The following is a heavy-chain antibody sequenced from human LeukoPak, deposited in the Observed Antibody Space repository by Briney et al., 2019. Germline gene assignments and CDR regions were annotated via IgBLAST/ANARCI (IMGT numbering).Heavy chain of an antibody. J-gene: IGHJ4*02. V-gene: IGHV3-64D*06. D-gene: IGHD7-27*01. CDR3: VKDLWGDYVDY. CDR2: ISSNGGST. Sequence: GGSLRLSCSASGFTFSSYAMHWVRQAPGKGLEYVSAISSNGGSTYYADSVKGRFTISRDNSKNTLYPQMSSLRAEDTAVYYCVKDLWGDYVDYWGQGTLVTVSS. CDR1: GFTFSSYA.